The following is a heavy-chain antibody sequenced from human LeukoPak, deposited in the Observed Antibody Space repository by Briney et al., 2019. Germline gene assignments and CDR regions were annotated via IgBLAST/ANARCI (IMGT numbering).Heavy chain of an antibody. CDR3: AKDDSYCSSTSCYTTFDY. CDR1: GFTVSNTY. V-gene: IGHV3-53*01. J-gene: IGHJ4*02. Sequence: GGSLRLSCAASGFTVSNTYMSWVRQAPGKGLEWVSLIYSGGGTYYADSVKGRFTISRDNSKNTLYLQMNSLRAEDTAVYYCAKDDSYCSSTSCYTTFDYWGQGTLVTVSS. CDR2: IYSGGGT. D-gene: IGHD2-2*02.